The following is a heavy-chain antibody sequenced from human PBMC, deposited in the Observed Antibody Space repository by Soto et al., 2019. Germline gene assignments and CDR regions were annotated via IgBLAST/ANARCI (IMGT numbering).Heavy chain of an antibody. CDR1: GGSMSEYF. V-gene: IGHV4-59*01. Sequence: SETLSLTCSVSGGSMSEYFWSWIRQSPGKGLEWIGYIYYLGSIDYNPSLKSRVTISVDTSKMQFYLRLTSVTAADTGVYYCARDGYDGSGSPYLAHWGPGTQVTVSS. D-gene: IGHD3-10*01. CDR3: ARDGYDGSGSPYLAH. J-gene: IGHJ4*02. CDR2: IYYLGSI.